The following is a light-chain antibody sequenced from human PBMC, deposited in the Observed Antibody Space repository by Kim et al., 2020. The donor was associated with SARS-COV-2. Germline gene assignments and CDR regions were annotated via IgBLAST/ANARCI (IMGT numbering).Light chain of an antibody. CDR3: SAWDTSLSAWV. Sequence: RKTATLTCTGTSTTVGSEGAAWLQHHQGHPPKLLSHRNNNRPPGISERFSASRSGDTASLTITGLQPDDEADYYCSAWDTSLSAWVFGGGTKLTVL. J-gene: IGLJ3*02. CDR2: RNN. V-gene: IGLV10-54*04. CDR1: STTVGSEG.